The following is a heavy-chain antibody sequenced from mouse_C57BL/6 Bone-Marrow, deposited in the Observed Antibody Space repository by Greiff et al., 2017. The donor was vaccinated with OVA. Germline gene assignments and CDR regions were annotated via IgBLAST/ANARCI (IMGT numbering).Heavy chain of an antibody. V-gene: IGHV1-54*01. Sequence: VQLQQSGAELVRPGTSVKVSCKASGYAFTNYLIEWVKQRPGQGLEWIGVINPGSGGTNYNEKFKGKATLTADKSSSTAYMQLSSLTSEDSAVYFCARKPYDGYFDYWGQGTTLTVSS. D-gene: IGHD2-3*01. J-gene: IGHJ2*01. CDR3: ARKPYDGYFDY. CDR2: INPGSGGT. CDR1: GYAFTNYL.